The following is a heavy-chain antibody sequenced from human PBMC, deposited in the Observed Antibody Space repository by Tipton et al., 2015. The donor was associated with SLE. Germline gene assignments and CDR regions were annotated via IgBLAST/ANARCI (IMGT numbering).Heavy chain of an antibody. D-gene: IGHD6-19*01. CDR3: ARAHSSGWPRDYYYYGMDV. J-gene: IGHJ6*02. CDR1: GGSISSGGYY. V-gene: IGHV4-31*03. CDR2: IYYSGST. Sequence: TLSLTCTVSGGSISSGGYYWSWIRQHPGKGLEWIGYIYYSGSTYYNPSLKSRVTISVDTSKNQFSLKLSSVTAADTAVYYCARAHSSGWPRDYYYYGMDVWGQGTTVTVSS.